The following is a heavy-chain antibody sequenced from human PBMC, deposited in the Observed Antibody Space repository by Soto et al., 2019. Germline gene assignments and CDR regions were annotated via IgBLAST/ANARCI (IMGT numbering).Heavy chain of an antibody. J-gene: IGHJ4*02. CDR3: AKLPLYGSSSHPLDY. CDR2: ISGSGDTT. V-gene: IGHV3-23*01. D-gene: IGHD6-6*01. CDR1: GFRFSGFA. Sequence: GGSLRLSCEASGFRFSGFAMSWVRQAPGKGLEWVSAISGSGDTTYYADSVKGRFTISRDNSKNTLFLHMTSLRAEDTAVYYCAKLPLYGSSSHPLDYWGQGTLVTVSS.